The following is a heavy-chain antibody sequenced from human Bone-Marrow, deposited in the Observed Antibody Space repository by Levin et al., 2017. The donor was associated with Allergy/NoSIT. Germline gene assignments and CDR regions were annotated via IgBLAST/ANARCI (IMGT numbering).Heavy chain of an antibody. CDR3: AATDKYDSGGYYY. J-gene: IGHJ4*02. CDR1: GGSFTNHD. CDR2: VIPLSGTP. Sequence: SVKVSCKASGGSFTNHDVSWVRQAPGQGLEWMGGVIPLSGTPNYAQKFQDRVTINADESTSTVYLELSSLRSEDTAIYYCAATDKYDSGGYYYWGQGTLVTVSS. D-gene: IGHD3-22*01. V-gene: IGHV1-69*13.